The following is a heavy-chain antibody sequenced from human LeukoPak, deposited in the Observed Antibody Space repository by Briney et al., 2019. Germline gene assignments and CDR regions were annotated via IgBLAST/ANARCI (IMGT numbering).Heavy chain of an antibody. CDR3: ARDPGGSSRRAPFDY. V-gene: IGHV3-30-3*01. CDR1: GFTFSSYA. D-gene: IGHD1-26*01. CDR2: ISYDGSNK. Sequence: GGSLRLSCAASGFTFSSYAMHWVRQAPGKGLEWVAVISYDGSNKYYADSVKGRFTISRDNSKNTLYLQMNSLRAEDTAVYYCARDPGGSSRRAPFDYWGQGTLVTVSS. J-gene: IGHJ4*02.